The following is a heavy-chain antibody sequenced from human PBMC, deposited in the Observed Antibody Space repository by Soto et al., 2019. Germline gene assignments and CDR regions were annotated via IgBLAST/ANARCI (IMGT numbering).Heavy chain of an antibody. D-gene: IGHD3-10*01. CDR2: IYYSGST. Sequence: PSETLSLTCTVSGGSISSYYWSWIRQPPGKGLEWIGYIYYSGSTNYNPSLKSRVTISVDTSKNQFSLKLSSVTAADTAVYYCARGRSSVGDWWFDPWGQGTLVTVSS. CDR3: ARGRSSVGDWWFDP. CDR1: GGSISSYY. J-gene: IGHJ5*02. V-gene: IGHV4-59*01.